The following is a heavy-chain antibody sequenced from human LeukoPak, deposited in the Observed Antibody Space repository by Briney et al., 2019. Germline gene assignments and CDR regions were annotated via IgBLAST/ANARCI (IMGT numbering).Heavy chain of an antibody. V-gene: IGHV3-48*01. CDR2: ISRDGSTI. D-gene: IGHD3-22*01. CDR3: ARDPAMQTWLSAYYFDY. Sequence: GGSLRLSCTASGFSFSRYSMNWVRQAPGKGLEWISYISRDGSTIYYADSVKGRFTISRDNARNSLYLQMNSLRAEDTAVYYCARDPAMQTWLSAYYFDYWGQGTQVSVSS. J-gene: IGHJ4*02. CDR1: GFSFSRYS.